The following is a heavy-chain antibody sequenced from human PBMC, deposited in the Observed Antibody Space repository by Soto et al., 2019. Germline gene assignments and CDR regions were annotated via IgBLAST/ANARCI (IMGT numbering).Heavy chain of an antibody. J-gene: IGHJ4*02. Sequence: PLETLSLTCIVSGVSVRSYPWSWVRQPASKGLEWIGRVFSSVSATYNPSLKSRVTISMDTTENRLSLKLDSVAAAAAGGYFCARDGMTTGDYWGQGTLVTVSS. CDR2: VFSSVSA. CDR3: ARDGMTTGDY. D-gene: IGHD3-9*01. V-gene: IGHV4-4*07. CDR1: GVSVRSYP.